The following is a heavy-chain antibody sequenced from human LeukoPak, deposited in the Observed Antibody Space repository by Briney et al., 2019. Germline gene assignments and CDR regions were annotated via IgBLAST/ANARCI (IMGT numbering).Heavy chain of an antibody. D-gene: IGHD2-2*01. V-gene: IGHV6-1*01. CDR3: ARRLTQYDCFDP. J-gene: IGHJ5*02. CDR2: TFYRSEWYN. Sequence: SQTPSLTCAISGDSVSTNSAAWNWIRQSPSRGLEWLGRTFYRSEWYNDYAVSVKSRITIKPDTSKNQFSLQLNSVTPEDTAVYYCARRLTQYDCFDPWGQGILVTVSS. CDR1: GDSVSTNSAA.